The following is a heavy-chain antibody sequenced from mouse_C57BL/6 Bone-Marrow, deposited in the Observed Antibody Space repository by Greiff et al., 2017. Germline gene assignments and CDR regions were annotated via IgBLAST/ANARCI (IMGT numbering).Heavy chain of an antibody. J-gene: IGHJ2*01. V-gene: IGHV14-4*01. CDR2: IDPENGDT. CDR3: TTEFFDY. CDR1: GFNIKDDY. Sequence: VQLKESGAELVRPGASVKLSCTASGFNIKDDYMHWVKQRPEPGLEWIGWIDPENGDTEYASKFQGKATITADTSSNTAYLQLSSLTSEDTAVYYCTTEFFDYWGQGTTLTVSS.